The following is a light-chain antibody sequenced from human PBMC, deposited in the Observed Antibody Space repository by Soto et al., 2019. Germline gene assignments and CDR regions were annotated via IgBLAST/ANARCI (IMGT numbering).Light chain of an antibody. CDR2: DTS. Sequence: ETVLTHSPSTLSATLLESATXSCWASHSVGSTLAWDQQKPGQAPRLIMYDTSTRATGITDRLSGRGSGTEFTLTISSLQSDDFAVYYCQHDNSWPWTVGQGSTV. V-gene: IGKV3-15*01. CDR3: QHDNSWPWT. J-gene: IGKJ1*01. CDR1: HSVGST.